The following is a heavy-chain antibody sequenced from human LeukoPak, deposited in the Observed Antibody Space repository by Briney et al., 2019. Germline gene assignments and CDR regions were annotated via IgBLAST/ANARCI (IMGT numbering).Heavy chain of an antibody. D-gene: IGHD3-10*01. V-gene: IGHV4-39*07. Sequence: RTSETLSLTCTVSGGSISSSSYYWGWIRQPPGKGLEWIGSIYYSGSTYYNPSLKSRVTISVDTSKNQFSLKLSSVTAADTAVYYRASRMVRGVIRYWGQGTLVTVSS. J-gene: IGHJ4*02. CDR2: IYYSGST. CDR3: ASRMVRGVIRY. CDR1: GGSISSSSYY.